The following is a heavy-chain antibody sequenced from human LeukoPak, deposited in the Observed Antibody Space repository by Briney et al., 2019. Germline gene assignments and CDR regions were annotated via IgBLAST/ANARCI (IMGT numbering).Heavy chain of an antibody. CDR2: INPQSGGT. CDR1: GYTFTGHN. D-gene: IGHD3-10*01. J-gene: IGHJ3*02. CDR3: AGGMLRGVWAFDI. Sequence: ASVKVSCKASGYTFTGHNVHWVRQAFGQGLEWMGRINPQSGGTNYAQKFQDRVTMTGDTSITTAYMELSSLGSDDTAVYYCAGGMLRGVWAFDIWGQGTMVSVSS. V-gene: IGHV1-2*02.